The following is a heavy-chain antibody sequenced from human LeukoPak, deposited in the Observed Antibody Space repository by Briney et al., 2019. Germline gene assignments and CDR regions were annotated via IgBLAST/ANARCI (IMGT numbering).Heavy chain of an antibody. V-gene: IGHV4-34*01. J-gene: IGHJ5*02. Sequence: SETVSLTCAVYGGSFSGYYWIWIRQPPGKGRVWCGEINHSESTNYNPSLKSRVTISVDTSKNQFPLRLSSVTAADTAVYYCARGGIAAANTWFDPWGQGTLVTVSS. CDR3: ARGGIAAANTWFDP. D-gene: IGHD6-13*01. CDR2: INHSEST. CDR1: GGSFSGYY.